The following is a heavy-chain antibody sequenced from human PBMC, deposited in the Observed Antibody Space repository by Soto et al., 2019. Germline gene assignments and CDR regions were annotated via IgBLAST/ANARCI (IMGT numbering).Heavy chain of an antibody. CDR2: LFGNGGGI. CDR1: GFTFSTYA. CDR3: VIDRQADGRCLFDH. D-gene: IGHD2-8*01. J-gene: IGHJ4*02. Sequence: EESLRLSYAASGFTFSTYAMSWVRHAPGKGLEWVSGLFGNGGGISYADSVKGRFTISRDNFNNVLYLQMQSLRVEDTAVYYCVIDRQADGRCLFDHWGQGTLVTVSS. V-gene: IGHV3-23*01.